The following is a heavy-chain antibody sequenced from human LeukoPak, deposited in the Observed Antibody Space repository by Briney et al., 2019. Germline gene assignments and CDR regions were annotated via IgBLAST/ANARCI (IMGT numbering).Heavy chain of an antibody. D-gene: IGHD2-2*01. V-gene: IGHV4-59*01. Sequence: PPETLSLACTVSGGSISSYYWSWIRQPPGKGLEWIGYIYYSGSTNYNPSLKSRVTISVDTSKNQFSLKLSSVTAADTAVYYCARDSSRDAFDIWGQGTMVTVSS. CDR3: ARDSSRDAFDI. J-gene: IGHJ3*02. CDR2: IYYSGST. CDR1: GGSISSYY.